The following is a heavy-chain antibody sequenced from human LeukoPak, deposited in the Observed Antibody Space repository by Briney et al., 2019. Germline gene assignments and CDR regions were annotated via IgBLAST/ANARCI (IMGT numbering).Heavy chain of an antibody. V-gene: IGHV4-4*07. D-gene: IGHD2-2*01. CDR2: IYTSGST. J-gene: IGHJ2*01. Sequence: SETLSLTCTVSGGSISSYYWSWIRQPAGKGLEWIGRIYTSGSTNYNPSLKSRVTMSVDTSKNPFSLKLSSVTAADTAVYYCARDQVVPAATDWYFDLWGRGTLVTVSS. CDR3: ARDQVVPAATDWYFDL. CDR1: GGSISSYY.